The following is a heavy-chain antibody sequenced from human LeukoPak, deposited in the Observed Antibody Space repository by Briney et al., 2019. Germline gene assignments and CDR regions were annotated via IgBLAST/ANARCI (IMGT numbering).Heavy chain of an antibody. J-gene: IGHJ4*02. V-gene: IGHV1-46*01. CDR3: ARDSNWSVDY. CDR1: GYTLTSYS. D-gene: IGHD6-13*01. Sequence: ASVKVSCKASGYTLTSYSMHWVRQAPGQGLEWMGIFDPRGDSTSHAQKFQGRVSMTSDTSTGTVYMELSSLRSEDTAVYYCARDSNWSVDYWGQGTLVTVSS. CDR2: FDPRGDST.